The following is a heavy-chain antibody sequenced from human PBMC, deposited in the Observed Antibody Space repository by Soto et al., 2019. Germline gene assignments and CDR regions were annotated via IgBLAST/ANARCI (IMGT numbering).Heavy chain of an antibody. V-gene: IGHV1-69*13. CDR2: IIPIFGTA. CDR3: AGDSSGYPDLPLDY. J-gene: IGHJ4*02. CDR1: RCTFSSYA. Sequence: SVKVSCKASRCTFSSYAISWVRESPGQGLEWMGGIIPIFGTANYAQKFQGRVTITADESTSTAYMELSSLRSEDTAVYYCAGDSSGYPDLPLDYWGQGTLVPVSS. D-gene: IGHD3-22*01.